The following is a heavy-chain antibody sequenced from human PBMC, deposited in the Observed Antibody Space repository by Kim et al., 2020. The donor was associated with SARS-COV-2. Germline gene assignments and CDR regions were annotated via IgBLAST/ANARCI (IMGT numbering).Heavy chain of an antibody. Sequence: GGSLRLSCAASGFTFSSYWMHWVRQVPGKGLVWVSRINSDGSARSYADSVKGRFTISRDNAKNTLYLQMNSLRAGDTAVYYCQGNYHQYGLDVWGQGTTV. CDR3: QGNYHQYGLDV. J-gene: IGHJ6*02. V-gene: IGHV3-74*01. CDR2: INSDGSAR. CDR1: GFTFSSYW.